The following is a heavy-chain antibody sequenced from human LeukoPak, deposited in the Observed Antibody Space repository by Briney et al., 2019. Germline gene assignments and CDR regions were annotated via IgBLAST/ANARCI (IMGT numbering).Heavy chain of an antibody. V-gene: IGHV3-48*03. CDR2: ISSSGSTI. CDR1: GFTFSSYE. Sequence: PGGSLRLSCAASGFTFSSYEMNWVRQVPGKGLEWISYISSSGSTIYFADSVKGRFTISRDNAKNSLYLQMNSLRAEHTAVYYCARPSRPYRSSEYFQHWGQGTLVIASS. D-gene: IGHD6-13*01. CDR3: ARPSRPYRSSEYFQH. J-gene: IGHJ1*01.